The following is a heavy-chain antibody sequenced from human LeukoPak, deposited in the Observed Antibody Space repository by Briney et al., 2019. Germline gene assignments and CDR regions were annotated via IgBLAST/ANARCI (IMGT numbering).Heavy chain of an antibody. D-gene: IGHD2-2*01. J-gene: IGHJ5*02. Sequence: PETESLTCTVSGGSISSYYWSWIRQPPGKGLEWIGYIYYSGSTNYSPSLKSRVTISVGTSKNQFSLELTSVTAADTAVYYCASIRCTSCYGYNWFDPWGQGTLDSLSS. V-gene: IGHV4-59*01. CDR3: ASIRCTSCYGYNWFDP. CDR2: IYYSGST. CDR1: GGSISSYY.